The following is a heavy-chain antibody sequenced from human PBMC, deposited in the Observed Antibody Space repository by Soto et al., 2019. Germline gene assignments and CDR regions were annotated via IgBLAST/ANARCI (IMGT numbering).Heavy chain of an antibody. CDR2: ISYDGSNK. V-gene: IGHV3-30*18. CDR1: GFTFSNYA. CDR3: AKAAEGYCSSNRCQGADY. J-gene: IGHJ4*02. D-gene: IGHD2-2*01. Sequence: QVQLVESGGGVVQPGRSLRLSCAASGFTFSNYAMHWVRQAPGKGLEWVAIISYDGSNKYYAEFVKGRFTISRDNSKRTVNLQMNSLRSEDTAVYYCAKAAEGYCSSNRCQGADYWGQGTLVTVSS.